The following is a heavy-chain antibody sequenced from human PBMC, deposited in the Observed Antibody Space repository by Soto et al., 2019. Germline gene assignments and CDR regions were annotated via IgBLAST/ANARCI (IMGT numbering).Heavy chain of an antibody. CDR2: INPSGGST. V-gene: IGHV1-46*03. Sequence: QVQLVQSGAEVKKPGASVKVSGRASGYTFTSYYMHWVRQAPGQGLEWMGIINPSGGSTSYAQKIQGRVTMTRDTYTSTVYMELSSLRSADTAVYYCARDELNGGNSHEYWGQGTLVTVSS. J-gene: IGHJ4*02. CDR1: GYTFTSYY. CDR3: ARDELNGGNSHEY. D-gene: IGHD2-21*02.